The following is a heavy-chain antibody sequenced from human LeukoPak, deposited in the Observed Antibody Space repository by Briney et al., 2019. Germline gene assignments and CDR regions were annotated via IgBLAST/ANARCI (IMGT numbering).Heavy chain of an antibody. CDR1: GGSISSSSYY. D-gene: IGHD1-7*01. CDR2: IYYSGST. CDR3: ARGITGTTDPVIYYYYYMDV. J-gene: IGHJ6*03. Sequence: PSETLSLTCTVSGGSISSSSYYWSWIRQPPGKGLEWIGSIYYSGSTYYNPSLKSRVTISVDTSKNQFSLKLSSVTAADTAVYYCARGITGTTDPVIYYYYYMDVWGKGTTVTVSS. V-gene: IGHV4-39*01.